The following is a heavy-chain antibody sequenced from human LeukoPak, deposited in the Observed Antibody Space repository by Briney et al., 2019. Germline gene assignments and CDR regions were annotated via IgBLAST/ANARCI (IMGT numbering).Heavy chain of an antibody. CDR1: GYTFTNYW. CDR2: IHPGDSDT. J-gene: IGHJ3*01. CDR3: ARLFTAVVSVGAFDV. V-gene: IGHV5-51*01. D-gene: IGHD2-21*01. Sequence: GESLKISCKSSGYTFTNYWIAWVRQLPGKGLELMGIIHPGDSDTRYMPSFQGQVTVSADQSTSTAYLQWSTLKASDTAMYFCARLFTAVVSVGAFDVWGQGTMVTVSS.